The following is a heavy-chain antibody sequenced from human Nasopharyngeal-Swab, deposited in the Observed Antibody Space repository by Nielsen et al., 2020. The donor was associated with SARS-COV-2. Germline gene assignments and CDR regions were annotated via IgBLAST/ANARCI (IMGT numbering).Heavy chain of an antibody. Sequence: GESLKISCAASGFTFSSYWVSWVRQAPGKGLEWVANIKQDGSEKYYVDSVKGRFTISRDNAKNSLYLQMNSLRAEDTAVYYCARGDIVVVPAAILYYYYYMDVWGKGTTVTVSS. CDR1: GFTFSSYW. V-gene: IGHV3-7*01. J-gene: IGHJ6*03. CDR3: ARGDIVVVPAAILYYYYYMDV. D-gene: IGHD2-2*02. CDR2: IKQDGSEK.